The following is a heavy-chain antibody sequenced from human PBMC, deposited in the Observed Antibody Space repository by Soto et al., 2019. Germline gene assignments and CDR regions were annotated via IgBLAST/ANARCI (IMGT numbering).Heavy chain of an antibody. J-gene: IGHJ4*02. CDR3: AKDRNEGIAVAKDY. CDR1: GFTFSSYG. D-gene: IGHD6-19*01. CDR2: ISYDGSNK. V-gene: IGHV3-30*18. Sequence: GGSLRLSCAASGFTFSSYGMHWVRQAPGKGLEWVAVISYDGSNKYYADSVKGRSTISRDNSKNTLYLQMNSLRAEDTAVYYCAKDRNEGIAVAKDYWGQGTLVTVSS.